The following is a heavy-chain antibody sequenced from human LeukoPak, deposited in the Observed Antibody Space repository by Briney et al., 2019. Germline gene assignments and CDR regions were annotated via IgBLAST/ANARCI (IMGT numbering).Heavy chain of an antibody. Sequence: PGGSLGLSRAASGFTFIDYDMHWVRQVIGKGLEWVSAIGIRGDTHYSGSVKGRFTISRENAESSLYLQMNSLRAEDTAVYYCARGGIQVSGIDEFDYWGQGTLVTVSS. CDR3: ARGGIQVSGIDEFDY. V-gene: IGHV3-13*01. CDR1: GFTFIDYD. CDR2: IGIRGDT. J-gene: IGHJ4*02. D-gene: IGHD6-19*01.